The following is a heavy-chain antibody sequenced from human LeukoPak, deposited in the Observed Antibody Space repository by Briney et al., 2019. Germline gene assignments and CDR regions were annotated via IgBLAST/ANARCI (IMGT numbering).Heavy chain of an antibody. Sequence: GGSLRLSCAASGFTFSSYAIHWVRQAPGKGLEWVAVISYDGSNKYYADSVKGRFTISRDNSKNTLYLQMNSLRAEDTAVYYCAREGDCTNGVCYYYYGMDVWGQGTTVTVSS. D-gene: IGHD2-8*01. CDR1: GFTFSSYA. V-gene: IGHV3-30*04. CDR2: ISYDGSNK. J-gene: IGHJ6*02. CDR3: AREGDCTNGVCYYYYGMDV.